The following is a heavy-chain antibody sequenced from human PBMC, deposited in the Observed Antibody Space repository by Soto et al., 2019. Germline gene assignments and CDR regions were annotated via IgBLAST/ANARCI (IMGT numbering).Heavy chain of an antibody. CDR3: ARDSTQGAGYQLPQYFDY. D-gene: IGHD2-2*01. V-gene: IGHV1-69*13. Sequence: ASVKVSCKASGGTFSSYAISWVRQAPGQGLEWMGGIIPIFGTANYAQKFQGRVTITADESTSTAYMELSSLRSEDTAVYYCARDSTQGAGYQLPQYFDYWGQGTLVTVSS. CDR1: GGTFSSYA. CDR2: IIPIFGTA. J-gene: IGHJ4*02.